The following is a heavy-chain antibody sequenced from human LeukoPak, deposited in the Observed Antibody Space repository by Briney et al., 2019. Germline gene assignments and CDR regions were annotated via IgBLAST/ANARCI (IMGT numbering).Heavy chain of an antibody. D-gene: IGHD4-23*01. Sequence: SETLSLTCTVSGGSISSGGYYWSWLRQHPGTGLEWIGYIYYSGSTYYNPSLKSRVTISVDTSKNQFSLKLSSVTAADTAVYYCARTLTDYGGNAFDIWGQGTMVTVSS. J-gene: IGHJ3*02. CDR2: IYYSGST. CDR1: GGSISSGGYY. CDR3: ARTLTDYGGNAFDI. V-gene: IGHV4-31*03.